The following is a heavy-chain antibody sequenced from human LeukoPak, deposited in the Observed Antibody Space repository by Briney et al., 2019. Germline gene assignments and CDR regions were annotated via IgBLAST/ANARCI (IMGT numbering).Heavy chain of an antibody. Sequence: GGSLRLSCAASGFTFSGYAMSWVRQAPGKGLEWVSAISGSGGSTYYADSVKSRFTISRDNSKNTLYLQMNSLRAEDTAVYYCSKTFTETIQETNTPTSLLWFGELSSGFDYWGQGTLVTVSS. CDR1: GFTFSGYA. CDR3: SKTFTETIQETNTPTSLLWFGELSSGFDY. J-gene: IGHJ4*02. D-gene: IGHD3-10*01. V-gene: IGHV3-23*01. CDR2: ISGSGGST.